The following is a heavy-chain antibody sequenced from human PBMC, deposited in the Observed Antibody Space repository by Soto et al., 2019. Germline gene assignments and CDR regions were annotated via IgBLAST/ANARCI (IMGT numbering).Heavy chain of an antibody. V-gene: IGHV4-30-4*01. D-gene: IGHD3-22*01. J-gene: IGHJ4*01. Sequence: SETLSLTCTVSGGSISSGDYYWSWVRQPPGKGLEWIAYIYYSGTTYYNPSLKSRVTMSRDTSKNQFSLKLVSVTAADTAVYYCASLGYYDSSGWVSDYWGHGTLVTVSS. CDR3: ASLGYYDSSGWVSDY. CDR2: IYYSGTT. CDR1: GGSISSGDYY.